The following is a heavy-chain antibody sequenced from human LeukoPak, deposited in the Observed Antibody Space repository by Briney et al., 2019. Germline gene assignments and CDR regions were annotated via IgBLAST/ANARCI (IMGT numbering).Heavy chain of an antibody. D-gene: IGHD1-26*01. CDR3: ARVRSGSYSYYNYYYMDV. CDR2: INSSSSYI. J-gene: IGHJ6*03. V-gene: IGHV3-21*01. Sequence: GGSLRLSCAASGFTFSSYSMNWVRQAPGKGLEWVSSINSSSSYIYYADSVKGRFTISRDNAKNSLYLQMNSLRAEDTAVYYCARVRSGSYSYYNYYYMDVWGKGPRSPSP. CDR1: GFTFSSYS.